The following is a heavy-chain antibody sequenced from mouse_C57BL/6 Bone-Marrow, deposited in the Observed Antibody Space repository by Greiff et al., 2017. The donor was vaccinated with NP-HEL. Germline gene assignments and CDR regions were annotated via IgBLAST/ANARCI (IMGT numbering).Heavy chain of an antibody. CDR3: AREDYGSSYDWYFDV. D-gene: IGHD1-1*01. CDR1: GYSITSGYY. V-gene: IGHV3-6*01. CDR2: ISYDGSN. Sequence: VQLKESGPGLVKPSQSLSLTCSVTGYSITSGYYWNWIRQFPGNKLEWMGYISYDGSNNYNPSLKNRISITRDTSKNQFFLKLNSVTTEDTATYYCAREDYGSSYDWYFDVGGTGTTVTVSS. J-gene: IGHJ1*03.